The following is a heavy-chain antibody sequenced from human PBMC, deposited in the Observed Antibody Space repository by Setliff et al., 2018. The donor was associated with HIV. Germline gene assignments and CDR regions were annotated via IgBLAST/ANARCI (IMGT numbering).Heavy chain of an antibody. V-gene: IGHV4-34*01. CDR2: NNHREDT. J-gene: IGHJ6*03. Sequence: PSETLSLTCAVYGASFSNYYWGWVCQPPGKGLEWIGENNHREDTNYNPSLKSRVTISVDTSKNQFSLKLSSVTAADTAVYFCARMAAAGRGHYYYYVDVWGKGTTVTVSS. CDR3: ARMAAAGRGHYYYYVDV. D-gene: IGHD6-13*01. CDR1: GASFSNYY.